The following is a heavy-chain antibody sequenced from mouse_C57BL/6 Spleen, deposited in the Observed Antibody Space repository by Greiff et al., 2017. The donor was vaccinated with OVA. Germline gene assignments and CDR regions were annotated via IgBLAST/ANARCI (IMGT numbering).Heavy chain of an antibody. CDR3: ARVGYCGSSYRGYFDF. CDR1: GYTFTSYW. D-gene: IGHD1-1*01. J-gene: IGHJ1*03. Sequence: VKLQESGAELVKPGASVKLSCKASGYTFTSYWMQWVKQRPGQGLEWIGEIDPSDSYTNYNQKFKGKATLTVDTSSSTAYMQRSSLTSEDSAVYYVARVGYCGSSYRGYFDFWGTGTTVTVSS. CDR2: IDPSDSYT. V-gene: IGHV1-50*01.